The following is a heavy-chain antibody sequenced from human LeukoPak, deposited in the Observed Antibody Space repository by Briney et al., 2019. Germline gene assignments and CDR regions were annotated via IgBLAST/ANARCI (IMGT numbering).Heavy chain of an antibody. Sequence: GGSLRLSCAASGFTFSSYGMSWVRQAPGKGLEWVSAISGSGGSTYYADSVKGRFTISRDNSKNTLYLQMNSLRAEDTAVYYCAKDEVGALRYFDWLLYAQPGSDYWGQGTLVTVSS. CDR2: ISGSGGST. V-gene: IGHV3-23*01. J-gene: IGHJ4*02. CDR1: GFTFSSYG. CDR3: AKDEVGALRYFDWLLYAQPGSDY. D-gene: IGHD3-9*01.